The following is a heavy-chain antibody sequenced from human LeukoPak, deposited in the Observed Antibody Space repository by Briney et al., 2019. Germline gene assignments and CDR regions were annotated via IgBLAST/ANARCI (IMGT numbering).Heavy chain of an antibody. CDR1: GFTFSRYA. V-gene: IGHV3-23*01. CDR2: ISGSGGST. J-gene: IGHJ4*02. CDR3: AKDEYGSGRYDY. Sequence: PGGSLRLSCAASGFTFSRYAMSWVRQAPGKGLEWVSAISGSGGSTYYADSVKGRFTISRDNSKNTLYLQMNSQRAEDTAVYYCAKDEYGSGRYDYWGQGTLVTVSS. D-gene: IGHD3-10*01.